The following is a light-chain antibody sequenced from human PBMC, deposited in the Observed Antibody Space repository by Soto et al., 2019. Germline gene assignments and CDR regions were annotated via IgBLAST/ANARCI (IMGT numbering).Light chain of an antibody. CDR2: EVS. V-gene: IGLV2-14*01. Sequence: QSALTQPASVSGSPGQSITFSCTGTSSDVGGYNYVSWYQQHPGKAPKLIIFEVSDRPSGVSTRFSGSKSGNTASLTISGLQAEDEADYYCSSYTSTSARVFGGGTKLTVL. J-gene: IGLJ2*01. CDR3: SSYTSTSARV. CDR1: SSDVGGYNY.